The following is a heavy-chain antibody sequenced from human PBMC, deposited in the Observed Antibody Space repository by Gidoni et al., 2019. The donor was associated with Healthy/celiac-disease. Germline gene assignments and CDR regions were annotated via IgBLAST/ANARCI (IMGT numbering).Heavy chain of an antibody. CDR3: ARDGAKVATQRYWYFDL. CDR2: INHSGST. D-gene: IGHD2-15*01. CDR1: GGSFSCSY. Sequence: QVQLQQWGAGLLKPSETLSLTCAVHGGSFSCSYWSWIRQPPGKGLEWIGEINHSGSTNYNPSLKSRVTISVDTSKNQFSLKLSSVTAADTAVYYCARDGAKVATQRYWYFDLWGRGTLVTVSS. J-gene: IGHJ2*01. V-gene: IGHV4-34*01.